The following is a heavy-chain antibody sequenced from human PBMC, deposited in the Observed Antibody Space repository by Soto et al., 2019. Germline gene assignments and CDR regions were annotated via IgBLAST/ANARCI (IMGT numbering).Heavy chain of an antibody. J-gene: IGHJ5*02. CDR2: IKQDGSEK. V-gene: IGHV3-7*04. Sequence: GGSLRLSCAASGFTFSSYWMSWVRQAPGKGLEWVANIKQDGSEKYYVDSVKGRFTISRDNAKNSLYLQMNSLRAEDTSVYYCARAVSENWFDPWGQGTLVTVSS. CDR1: GFTFSSYW. D-gene: IGHD4-4*01. CDR3: ARAVSENWFDP.